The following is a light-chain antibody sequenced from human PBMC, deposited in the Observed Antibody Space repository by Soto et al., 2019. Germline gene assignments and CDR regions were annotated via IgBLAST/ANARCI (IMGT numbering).Light chain of an antibody. CDR2: DAS. Sequence: EIALIQSPATLSLSPGERATLSCRASQSVSSNLAWYQQNPGQAPRLLIFDASNRATGIPARFSGSGSGTDFTLTISSLEPEDFAVYYCQQHSNWPLTFGGGTKVDIK. J-gene: IGKJ4*01. CDR3: QQHSNWPLT. V-gene: IGKV3-11*01. CDR1: QSVSSN.